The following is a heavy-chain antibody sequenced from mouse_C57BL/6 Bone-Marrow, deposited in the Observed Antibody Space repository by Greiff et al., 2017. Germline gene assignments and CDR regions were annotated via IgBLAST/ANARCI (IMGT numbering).Heavy chain of an antibody. CDR3: ARKDWDGGDY. Sequence: VQLQQPGAELVKPGASVKLSCKASGYTFTSYWMQWVKQRPGQGLEWIGEIDPSDSYTNYNQKFKGKATLTVDTSSSTAYMQLSSLTSEDSAVYYCARKDWDGGDYWGQGTSVTVSS. D-gene: IGHD4-1*01. V-gene: IGHV1-50*01. CDR1: GYTFTSYW. CDR2: IDPSDSYT. J-gene: IGHJ4*01.